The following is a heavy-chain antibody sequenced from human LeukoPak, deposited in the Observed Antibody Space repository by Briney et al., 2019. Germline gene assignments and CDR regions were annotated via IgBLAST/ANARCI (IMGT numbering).Heavy chain of an antibody. CDR2: TSYTGNT. CDR3: ARDYCSSTTCYDSYYYGMDV. V-gene: IGHV4-61*01. D-gene: IGHD2-2*01. Sequence: SETLSLTCTVSGGSVSSGTYYWSWIRQPPGKGLEWIGYTSYTGNTNYNPSLKSRATISVDTSKNQYSLKLSSVTAADTAVYYSARDYCSSTTCYDSYYYGMDVWGQGTTVTVSS. CDR1: GGSVSSGTYY. J-gene: IGHJ6*02.